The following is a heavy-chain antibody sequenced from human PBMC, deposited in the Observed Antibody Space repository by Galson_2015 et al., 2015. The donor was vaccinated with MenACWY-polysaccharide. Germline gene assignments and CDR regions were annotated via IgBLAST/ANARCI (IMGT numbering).Heavy chain of an antibody. CDR1: GFIFSSNA. D-gene: IGHD5/OR15-5a*01. CDR3: ANPGLSTRRTSDADY. CDR2: ISGSGDST. V-gene: IGHV3-23*01. Sequence: SLRLSCAASGFIFSSNAMSWVRQAPGKGLEWVSAISGSGDSTRYADFVEGRFTISRDASENTLYLQMSNLRAEDTALYYCANPGLSTRRTSDADYWGQGTLVTVS. J-gene: IGHJ4*02.